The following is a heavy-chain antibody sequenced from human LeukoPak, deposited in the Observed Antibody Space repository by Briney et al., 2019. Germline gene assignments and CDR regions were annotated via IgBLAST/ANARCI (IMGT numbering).Heavy chain of an antibody. CDR1: GFTLSSYS. CDR3: ARDRGGSYSAIDY. Sequence: HPGGSLRLSCAASGFTLSSYSMNWVRQAPGKGLEWVSFVSSSSSTIYYADSVKGRFTISRDNAKNSLYLQMNSLRAEDTAVYYCARDRGGSYSAIDYWDQGTLVTVSS. CDR2: VSSSSSTI. J-gene: IGHJ4*02. D-gene: IGHD1-26*01. V-gene: IGHV3-48*04.